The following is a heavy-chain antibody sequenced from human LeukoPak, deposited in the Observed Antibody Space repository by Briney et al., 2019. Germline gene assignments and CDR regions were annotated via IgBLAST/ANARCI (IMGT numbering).Heavy chain of an antibody. D-gene: IGHD6-6*01. V-gene: IGHV1-2*04. CDR1: GYTFTGYY. CDR3: AVGQLVTNYYYYMDV. Sequence: ASVKVSCKASGYTFTGYYMHWVRQAPGQGLEWMGWINPNSGAANYAQKFQGWVTMTRDTSISTAYMQLSRLTSDDTAVYYCAVGQLVTNYYYYMDVWGKGTTVTVSS. CDR2: INPNSGAA. J-gene: IGHJ6*03.